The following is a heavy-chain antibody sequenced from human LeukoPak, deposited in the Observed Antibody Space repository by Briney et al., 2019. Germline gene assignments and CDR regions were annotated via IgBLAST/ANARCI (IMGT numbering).Heavy chain of an antibody. CDR1: GFTFSSYA. J-gene: IGHJ3*02. CDR2: ISYDGSNK. D-gene: IGHD1-14*01. V-gene: IGHV3-30*04. CDR3: ARDGIPGNDAFDI. Sequence: GGSLRLSCAASGFTFSSYAMHWVRQARGKGLEWVAVISYDGSNKYYADSVKGRFTISRDNYKNTLYLQMNSLRAEDTAVYYCARDGIPGNDAFDIWGQGTMVAVSS.